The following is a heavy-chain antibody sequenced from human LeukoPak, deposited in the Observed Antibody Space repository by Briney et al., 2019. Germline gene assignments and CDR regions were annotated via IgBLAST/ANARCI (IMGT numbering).Heavy chain of an antibody. CDR3: AGSGYSYGPGY. CDR2: INHSGST. V-gene: IGHV4-34*01. D-gene: IGHD5-18*01. J-gene: IGHJ4*02. CDR1: GGSFSGYY. Sequence: PSETLSLTCAGYGGSFSGYYWSWLRQPPGKGLEWIGEINHSGSTNYNPSLKSRVTISVDTSKNQFSLKLSSVTAADTAVYYCAGSGYSYGPGYWGQGTLVTVSS.